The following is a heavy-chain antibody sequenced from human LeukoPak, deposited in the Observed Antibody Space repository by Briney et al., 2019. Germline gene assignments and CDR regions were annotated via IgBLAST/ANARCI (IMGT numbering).Heavy chain of an antibody. V-gene: IGHV1-18*04. CDR2: ISAYNGNT. D-gene: IGHD3-9*01. CDR3: ARDFQYYDILTGYWATFDY. CDR1: GYTFTGYY. Sequence: ASVKVSCKASGYTFTGYYMHWVRQAPGQGLEWMGWISAYNGNTNYAQKLQGRVTMTTDTSTSTAYMELRSLRSDDTAVYYCARDFQYYDILTGYWATFDYWGQGTLVTVSS. J-gene: IGHJ4*02.